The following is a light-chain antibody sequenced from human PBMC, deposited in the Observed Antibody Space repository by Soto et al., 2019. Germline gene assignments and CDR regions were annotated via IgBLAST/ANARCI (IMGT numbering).Light chain of an antibody. CDR2: AVS. CDR3: QKYNSAPWT. J-gene: IGKJ1*01. V-gene: IGKV1-27*01. CDR1: QGISKF. Sequence: DIQMTQSPNSLSASVGDRVTITCRASQGISKFLAWYQQKPGEGHNLLIYAVSTLQSGVPSRFSGSGSGTDVTLTISSLQPEDVATYYCQKYNSAPWTFGQGTNVEIK.